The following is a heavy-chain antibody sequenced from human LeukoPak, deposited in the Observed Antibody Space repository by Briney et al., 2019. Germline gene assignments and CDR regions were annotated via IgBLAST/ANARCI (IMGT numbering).Heavy chain of an antibody. D-gene: IGHD4-17*01. CDR3: AKDRSDYGGYPPGAFDI. CDR2: ISGSGVST. CDR1: GFTFSSYA. Sequence: PGGSPRLSCAASGFTFSSYAMSWVRQAPGKGLEWVSAISGSGVSTFYADSVKGRFTISRDNSKNTLYLQINSLRAEDTAVYYCAKDRSDYGGYPPGAFDIWGQGTMVTVSS. J-gene: IGHJ3*02. V-gene: IGHV3-23*01.